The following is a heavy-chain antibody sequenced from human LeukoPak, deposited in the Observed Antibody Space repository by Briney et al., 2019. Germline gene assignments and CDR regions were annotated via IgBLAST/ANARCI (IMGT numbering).Heavy chain of an antibody. V-gene: IGHV4-39*07. J-gene: IGHJ5*02. CDR1: GGSISSSSYY. CDR3: ARELREWFDP. D-gene: IGHD3-16*01. Sequence: SETLSLTCTVSGGSISSSSYYWGWIRQAPGKGLEWIGSFEYGGSIYYNPSLKSRVTISVDTSKNQFSLKLSSVTAADTAVYYCARELREWFDPWGQGTLVTVSS. CDR2: FEYGGSI.